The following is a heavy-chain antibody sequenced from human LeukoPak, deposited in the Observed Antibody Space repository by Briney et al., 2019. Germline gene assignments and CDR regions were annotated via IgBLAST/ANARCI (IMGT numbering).Heavy chain of an antibody. D-gene: IGHD6-13*01. Sequence: GASVKVSCKASGYTSTSYGISWVRQAPGQGLEWMGWISAYNGNTNYAQKLQGRVTMTTDTSTSTAYMELRSLRPDDTAVYYCAIIAAAGTTSDDWGQGTLVTVSS. CDR2: ISAYNGNT. J-gene: IGHJ4*02. CDR1: GYTSTSYG. CDR3: AIIAAAGTTSDD. V-gene: IGHV1-18*01.